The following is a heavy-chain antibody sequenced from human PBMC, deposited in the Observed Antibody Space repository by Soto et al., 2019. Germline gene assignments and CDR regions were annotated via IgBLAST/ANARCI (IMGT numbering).Heavy chain of an antibody. V-gene: IGHV2-5*02. D-gene: IGHD4-17*01. CDR3: AHAVDYGGNSPFDY. CDR2: IYWDDDK. J-gene: IGHJ4*02. Sequence: QITLKESGPTLVKPTQTLTLTCTFSGFSLSTSGVGVGWIRQPPGKALEWLALIYWDDDKRYSPSLKSRLTIXKXTXXNQVVLTMTNMDPVDTATYYCAHAVDYGGNSPFDYWGQGTLVTVSS. CDR1: GFSLSTSGVG.